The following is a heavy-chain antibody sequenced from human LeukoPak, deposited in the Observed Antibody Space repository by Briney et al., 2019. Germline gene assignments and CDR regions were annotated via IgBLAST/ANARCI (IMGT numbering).Heavy chain of an antibody. D-gene: IGHD2-2*02. Sequence: GGSLRLSCTASGFTFGDYAMSWVRQAPGKGLEWVGFIRSKAYGGTTEYAASVKGRFTISRDDPKSIAYLQMNSLKTEDTAVYYCVVVPAAIRYYYYYMDVWGKGTTVTVSS. V-gene: IGHV3-49*04. CDR2: IRSKAYGGTT. CDR3: VVVPAAIRYYYYYMDV. J-gene: IGHJ6*03. CDR1: GFTFGDYA.